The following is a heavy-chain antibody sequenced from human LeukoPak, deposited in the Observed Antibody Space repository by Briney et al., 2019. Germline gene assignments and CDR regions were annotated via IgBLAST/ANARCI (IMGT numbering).Heavy chain of an antibody. Sequence: SETLSLTCAVSGGSISSGGYSWSWIRQPPGKGLEWIGCIYYSGSTYYNPSLKSRVTISVDKSKNQFSLKLSSVTAADTAVYYCARAPYVVVTAISAFDIWGQGTMVTVSS. CDR2: IYYSGST. CDR3: ARAPYVVVTAISAFDI. D-gene: IGHD2-21*02. CDR1: GGSISSGGYS. J-gene: IGHJ3*02. V-gene: IGHV4-30-4*07.